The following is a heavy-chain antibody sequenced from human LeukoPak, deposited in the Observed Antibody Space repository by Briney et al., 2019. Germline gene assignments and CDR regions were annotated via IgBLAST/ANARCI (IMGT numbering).Heavy chain of an antibody. CDR3: ARGDYYDSSGYSQYFQH. CDR1: GFTFSSYS. J-gene: IGHJ1*01. Sequence: GGSLRLSCAASGFTFSSYSMNWVRQAPGKGLEWVSSISSSSSYIYYADSVKGRFTISRDNAKNSLYLQINGLRAEDTAVYYCARGDYYDSSGYSQYFQHWGQGTLVTVSS. CDR2: ISSSSSYI. D-gene: IGHD3-22*01. V-gene: IGHV3-21*01.